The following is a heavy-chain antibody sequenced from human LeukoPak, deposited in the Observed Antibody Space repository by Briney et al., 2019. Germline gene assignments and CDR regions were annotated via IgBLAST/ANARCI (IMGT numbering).Heavy chain of an antibody. CDR1: GGSFSGYY. D-gene: IGHD4-11*01. CDR2: INHSGST. J-gene: IGHJ3*02. V-gene: IGHV4-34*01. CDR3: ASSTTETAFDI. Sequence: PSETLSLTCAVYGGSFSGYYWSWIRQPPGKGLEWIGEINHSGSTNYNPSLKSRVTISVDTSKNQFSLKLSSVTAADTAVYYCASSTTETAFDIWGQGTMVTVSS.